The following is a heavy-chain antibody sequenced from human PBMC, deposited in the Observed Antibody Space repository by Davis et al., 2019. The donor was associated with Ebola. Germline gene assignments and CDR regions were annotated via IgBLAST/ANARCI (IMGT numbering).Heavy chain of an antibody. CDR3: ARHMRGDPYYDILTGYYWGVDY. Sequence: GESLKISCKGSGYSFTSYWIGWVRQMPGKGLEWMGIIYPGDSDTRYSPSFQGQVTISAYKSISTAYLQWSSLKASDTAMYYCARHMRGDPYYDILTGYYWGVDYWGQGTLVTVSS. CDR1: GYSFTSYW. CDR2: IYPGDSDT. V-gene: IGHV5-51*01. J-gene: IGHJ4*02. D-gene: IGHD3-9*01.